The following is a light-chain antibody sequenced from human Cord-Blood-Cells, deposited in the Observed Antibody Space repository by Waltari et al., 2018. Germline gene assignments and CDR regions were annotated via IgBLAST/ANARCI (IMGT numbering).Light chain of an antibody. CDR1: QSISSY. V-gene: IGKV1-39*01. J-gene: IGKJ4*01. Sequence: DIQMTQSPSSLSASVGDRVTITCRASQSISSYLNWYQQKPGKAAKLLIYAESSLQSGVPSRFSGSGSGTDFTLTISSLQPEDVATYCCQQSYSTPLTFGGGTKVEIK. CDR3: QQSYSTPLT. CDR2: AES.